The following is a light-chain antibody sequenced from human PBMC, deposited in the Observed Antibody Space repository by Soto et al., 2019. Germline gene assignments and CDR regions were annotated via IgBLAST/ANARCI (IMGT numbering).Light chain of an antibody. J-gene: IGKJ4*01. CDR3: QQYGSSPLT. CDR1: QSINNNY. Sequence: EIVLTQSPGTLSLSPGERGTLSCRASQSINNNYLAWYQQKPGQAPRLLIYGTSSRATGIPGRFSGSGSGTDFTLTVSRLEPEDFAVYYCQQYGSSPLTFGGGTKVEIK. CDR2: GTS. V-gene: IGKV3-20*01.